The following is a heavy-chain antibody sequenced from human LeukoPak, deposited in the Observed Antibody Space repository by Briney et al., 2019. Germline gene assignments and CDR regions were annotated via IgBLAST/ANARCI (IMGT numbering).Heavy chain of an antibody. CDR1: GYTFTSYD. D-gene: IGHD1-26*01. J-gene: IGHJ4*02. CDR2: MNPNSGNT. Sequence: ASVKVSCKASGYTFTSYDINRVRQATGQGLEWMGWMNPNSGNTGYAQKFQGRVTMTRNTSISTAYMELSSLRSEDTAVYYCARGQSIVGATKGFDYWGQGTLVTVSS. CDR3: ARGQSIVGATKGFDY. V-gene: IGHV1-8*01.